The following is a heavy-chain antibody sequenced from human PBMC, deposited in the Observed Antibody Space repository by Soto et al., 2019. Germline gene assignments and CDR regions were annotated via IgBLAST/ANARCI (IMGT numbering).Heavy chain of an antibody. CDR2: ISGSGGST. D-gene: IGHD2-15*01. V-gene: IGHV3-23*01. CDR3: AKDGEGYCSGGSCSTWYFDL. CDR1: GFTFSSYA. Sequence: EVQLLESGGGLVQPGGSLRLSCAASGFTFSSYAMSWVRQAPGKGLEWVSAISGSGGSTYYADSVKGRFTISRDNSKNTLYLQMNSPRAEDTAVYYCAKDGEGYCSGGSCSTWYFDLWGRGTLVTVSS. J-gene: IGHJ2*01.